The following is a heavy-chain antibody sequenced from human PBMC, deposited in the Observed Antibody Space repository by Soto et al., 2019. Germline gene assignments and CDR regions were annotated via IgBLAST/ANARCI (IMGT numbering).Heavy chain of an antibody. Sequence: ASVKVSCKASGYTFTSYDINWVRQATGQGLEWKGWMNPNSGNTGYSQKFQGRVTITRNTSTSTAYMELSSLRSEDTAVYYCASGPPGYGDIDYWGQGTLVTVSS. CDR1: GYTFTSYD. D-gene: IGHD4-17*01. CDR3: ASGPPGYGDIDY. CDR2: MNPNSGNT. J-gene: IGHJ4*02. V-gene: IGHV1-8*01.